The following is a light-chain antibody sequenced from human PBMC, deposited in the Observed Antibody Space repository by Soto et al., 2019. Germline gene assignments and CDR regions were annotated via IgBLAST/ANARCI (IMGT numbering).Light chain of an antibody. CDR3: QSDDRSLCASYV. CDR2: GNS. J-gene: IGLJ1*01. Sequence: QSVLTQPPSVSGAPGQRVTISCTGSSSNIGAGYDVHWYQQLPVTAPKLLIYGNSNRPSGVPDRFSGSKSGTSASLSITGLQAEDEADYYCQSDDRSLCASYVFGTGTKVTVL. CDR1: SSNIGAGYD. V-gene: IGLV1-40*01.